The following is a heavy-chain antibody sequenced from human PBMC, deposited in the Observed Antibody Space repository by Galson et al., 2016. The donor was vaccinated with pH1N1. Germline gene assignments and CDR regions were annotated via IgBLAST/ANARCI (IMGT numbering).Heavy chain of an antibody. CDR1: GYTFTGSY. J-gene: IGHJ6*02. D-gene: IGHD3-10*01. Sequence: SVKVSCKASGYTFTGSYLHWVRQAPGQGLEWMSSINPKNGDTSYAEKFQDRVTMTSDTSIPTGYMELRRLRSDDTALYYCARQWFGELLYYYKQGMDVWGQGTTVTVSS. CDR3: ARQWFGELLYYYKQGMDV. V-gene: IGHV1-2*02. CDR2: INPKNGDT.